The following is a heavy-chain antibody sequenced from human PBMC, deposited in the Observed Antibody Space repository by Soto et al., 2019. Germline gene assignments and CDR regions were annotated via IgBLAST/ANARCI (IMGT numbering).Heavy chain of an antibody. CDR3: ARDRAGHLDY. J-gene: IGHJ4*02. CDR1: GFTFSSYG. V-gene: IGHV3-33*01. D-gene: IGHD6-13*01. Sequence: QVQLVESGGGVVQPGRSLRLSCAASGFTFSSYGMHWVRQAPGKGLEWVAVIWYDGSNKYYADSVKGRFTISRDNSENTMYLQMNSLRAEDTAVYYCARDRAGHLDYWGQGTLVIVSS. CDR2: IWYDGSNK.